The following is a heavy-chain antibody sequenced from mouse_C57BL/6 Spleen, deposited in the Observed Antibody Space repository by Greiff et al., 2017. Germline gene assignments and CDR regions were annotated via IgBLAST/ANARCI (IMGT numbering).Heavy chain of an antibody. CDR3: ARSDGYVDY. D-gene: IGHD2-3*01. CDR1: GYSITSGYY. J-gene: IGHJ2*01. V-gene: IGHV3-6*01. CDR2: ISYDGSN. Sequence: EVHLVESGPGLVKPSQSLSLTCSVTGYSITSGYYWNWIRQFPGNKLEWMGYISYDGSNNYNPSLKNRISITRDTSKNQFFLKLNSVTTEDTATYYCARSDGYVDYWGQGTTLTVSS.